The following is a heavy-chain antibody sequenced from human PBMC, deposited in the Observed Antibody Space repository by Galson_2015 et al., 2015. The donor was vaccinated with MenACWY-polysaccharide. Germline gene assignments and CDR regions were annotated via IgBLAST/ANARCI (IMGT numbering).Heavy chain of an antibody. D-gene: IGHD2-15*01. J-gene: IGHJ4*02. CDR2: ISWNSDII. Sequence: SLRLSCAASGFTFDDYAMHWVRQAPGKGLEWVSGISWNSDIIGYADSVKGRFTISRDSAKNSLYLQMNSLSPEDTALYYCAKGYSYSKSPVDHWGQGTLVTVSS. CDR3: AKGYSYSKSPVDH. V-gene: IGHV3-9*01. CDR1: GFTFDDYA.